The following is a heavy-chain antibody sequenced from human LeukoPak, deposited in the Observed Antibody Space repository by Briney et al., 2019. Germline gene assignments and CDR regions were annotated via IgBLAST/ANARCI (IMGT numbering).Heavy chain of an antibody. CDR2: SSSSDDGK. CDR3: AKAPVTSCRGAFCYPFDY. V-gene: IGHV3-23*01. D-gene: IGHD2-21*01. Sequence: PSETLSLTCTVSGYSISSGYYWGWIRQPPGKGLEWVSASSSSDDGKWYAESVRGRFTISRDTSKNTVYLQMNSLRVEDAGVYYCAKAPVTSCRGAFCYPFDYWGHGTLVTVSS. CDR1: GYSISSGYY. J-gene: IGHJ4*01.